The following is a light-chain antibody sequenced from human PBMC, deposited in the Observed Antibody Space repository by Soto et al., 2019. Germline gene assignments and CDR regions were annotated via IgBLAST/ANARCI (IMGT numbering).Light chain of an antibody. CDR3: QQYNSYSAYT. CDR2: DAS. CDR1: QSISSW. V-gene: IGKV1-5*01. Sequence: DIQMTQSPSTLSASVGDRVTITCRASQSISSWLAWYQQKPGKAPKLLIYDASSLESGVPSRFSGSGSGTEVTLTISSLQPDDFATDYCQQYNSYSAYTFGQGTKLEIK. J-gene: IGKJ2*01.